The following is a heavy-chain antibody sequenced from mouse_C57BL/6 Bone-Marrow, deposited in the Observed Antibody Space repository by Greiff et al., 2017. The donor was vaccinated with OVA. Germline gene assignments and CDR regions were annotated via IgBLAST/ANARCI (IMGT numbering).Heavy chain of an antibody. CDR1: GYTFTSYV. V-gene: IGHV1-14*01. CDR3: AKNWFRFDY. D-gene: IGHD4-1*01. Sequence: EVQGVESGPELVKPGASVKMSCKASGYTFTSYVMHWVKQKPGQGLEWIGYIYPYNDGTKYNEKFKGKATLTSDKSSSTAYMELSSLTSEDSAVYYCAKNWFRFDYWGQGTTLTVSS. J-gene: IGHJ2*01. CDR2: IYPYNDGT.